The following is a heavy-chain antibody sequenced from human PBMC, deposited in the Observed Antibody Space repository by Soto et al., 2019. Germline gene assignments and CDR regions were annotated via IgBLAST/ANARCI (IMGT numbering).Heavy chain of an antibody. CDR2: ISSSSSYI. J-gene: IGHJ3*01. CDR3: ARDQLYYNDISGRPLNAFDV. V-gene: IGHV3-21*01. Sequence: PGGSQRLSCEASGFTYSSYIINWVRQAQGKGLEWVSSISSSSSYIYYADSVKGRFTISRDNAKNSLYLQMNSLRAEDTAVYYCARDQLYYNDISGRPLNAFDVWGQGTMVTVSS. D-gene: IGHD3-22*01. CDR1: GFTYSSYI.